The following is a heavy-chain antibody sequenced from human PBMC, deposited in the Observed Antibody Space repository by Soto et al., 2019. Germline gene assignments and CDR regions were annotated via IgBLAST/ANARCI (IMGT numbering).Heavy chain of an antibody. J-gene: IGHJ4*02. D-gene: IGHD3-10*01. CDR3: ARDSGGADY. CDR2: INAGNGNT. V-gene: IGHV1-3*05. Sequence: QVQLVQSGAEEKKPGASVKVSCKASGYTFSSYAMHWVRQAPGQRLEWMGWINAGNGNTKYSQKFQGRVTITRDTPESTAYMELSSLTSEDTAVYDCARDSGGADYWGQGTLVTVSS. CDR1: GYTFSSYA.